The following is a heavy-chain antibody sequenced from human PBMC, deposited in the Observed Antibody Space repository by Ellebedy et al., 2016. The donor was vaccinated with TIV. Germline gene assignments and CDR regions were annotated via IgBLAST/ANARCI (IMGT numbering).Heavy chain of an antibody. D-gene: IGHD3-9*01. J-gene: IGHJ4*02. CDR1: GFTFSSYG. Sequence: GGSLRLXXAASGFTFSSYGMHWVRQAPGKGLEFMAAISYDGSNKYYADSVKGRFTISRDNSKNTLYLQMNSLRAEDTAVYYCARDQRYFDWWPGAPGYWGQGTLVTVSS. CDR2: ISYDGSNK. V-gene: IGHV3-30*03. CDR3: ARDQRYFDWWPGAPGY.